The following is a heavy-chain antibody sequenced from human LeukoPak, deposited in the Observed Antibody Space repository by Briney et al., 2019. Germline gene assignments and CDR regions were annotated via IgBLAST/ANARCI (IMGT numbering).Heavy chain of an antibody. V-gene: IGHV1-24*01. CDR2: FDPEDGET. CDR3: ATIGAVAGTHDAFDI. J-gene: IGHJ3*02. CDR1: GYTLTELS. D-gene: IGHD6-19*01. Sequence: ASVKVSCKVSGYTLTELSMHWVRQAPGKGLEWMGGFDPEDGETIYAQKFQGRVTMTEDTSTDTAYMELSSLRSEDTAVYYCATIGAVAGTHDAFDIRGQGTMVTVSS.